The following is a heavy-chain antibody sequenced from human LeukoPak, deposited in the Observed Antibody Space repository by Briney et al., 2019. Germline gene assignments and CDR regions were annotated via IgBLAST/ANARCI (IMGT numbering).Heavy chain of an antibody. CDR3: ARESKNVLLWFGESQTDFDY. J-gene: IGHJ4*02. D-gene: IGHD3-10*01. V-gene: IGHV1-18*01. CDR2: ISAYNGNT. Sequence: ASVKVSCKASGYTFTSYGISWVRQAPGQGLEWMGWISAYNGNTNYAQKLQGRVTMTTDTSTSTAYMELRSLRSDDTAVYYCARESKNVLLWFGESQTDFDYWGQGTLVTVSS. CDR1: GYTFTSYG.